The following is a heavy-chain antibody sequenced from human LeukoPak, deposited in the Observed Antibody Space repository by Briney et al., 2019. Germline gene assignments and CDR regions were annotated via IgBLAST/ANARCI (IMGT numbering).Heavy chain of an antibody. Sequence: SETLSLTCTVSGGSLSSYYWSWIRQPPGKGLEWIGYIYYSGNTNYNPSLESRVTISVDTSKNLFSLRLSSVTAADTAVYYCARSRNYYYYYAMDVWGQGTTVTVSS. J-gene: IGHJ6*02. CDR2: IYYSGNT. CDR3: ARSRNYYYYYAMDV. V-gene: IGHV4-59*01. CDR1: GGSLSSYY.